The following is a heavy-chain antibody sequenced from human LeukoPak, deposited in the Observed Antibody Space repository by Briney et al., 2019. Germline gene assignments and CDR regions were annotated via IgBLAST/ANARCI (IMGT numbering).Heavy chain of an antibody. CDR2: IYHSGST. V-gene: IGHV4-38-2*02. CDR3: ARDHEY. Sequence: PSETLSLTCTVSGYSISSGYYWGWIRQPPGKGLEWIGSIYHSGSTYYNPSLKRRVTISVETSKNQFSLKLSSVTAADTAVYYCARDHEYWGQGTLVTVSS. J-gene: IGHJ4*02. CDR1: GYSISSGYY.